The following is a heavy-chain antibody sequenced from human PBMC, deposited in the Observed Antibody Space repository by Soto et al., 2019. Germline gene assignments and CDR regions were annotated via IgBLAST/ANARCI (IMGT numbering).Heavy chain of an antibody. Sequence: SETLSLTCTVSGGSISTGGYYWSWIRQHPGKGLEWIGYIYYSGSTYYNPPLKSRVTISVDTSKNQFSLKLSSVTAADTAVYYCARAGYYYDSSGYSDQMYKWFDPWGQGTLVPVSS. J-gene: IGHJ5*02. CDR2: IYYSGST. D-gene: IGHD3-22*01. CDR1: GGSISTGGYY. CDR3: ARAGYYYDSSGYSDQMYKWFDP. V-gene: IGHV4-31*03.